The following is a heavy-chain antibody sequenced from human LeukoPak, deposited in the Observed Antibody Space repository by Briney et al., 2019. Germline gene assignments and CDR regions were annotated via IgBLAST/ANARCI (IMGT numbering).Heavy chain of an antibody. Sequence: GGSLTLSCVAYTFTVSSFAMSWARQAPGNGLEWVSLIIGSSDDTCYADSVRGRFSISRDNSQNRLYLQIDSLRAEDTALYYCVKGAYDYIEMGYFDYWGEGTLV. CDR1: TFTVSSFA. D-gene: IGHD5-12*01. J-gene: IGHJ4*02. CDR3: VKGAYDYIEMGYFDY. CDR2: IIGSSDDT. V-gene: IGHV3-23*01.